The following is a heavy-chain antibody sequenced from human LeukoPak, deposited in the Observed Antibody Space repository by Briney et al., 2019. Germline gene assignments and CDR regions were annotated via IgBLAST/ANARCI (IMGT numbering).Heavy chain of an antibody. V-gene: IGHV3-23*01. CDR1: GCTFSSYA. D-gene: IGHD6-13*01. CDR3: AKDLKQLVEAEYFQH. CDR2: ISGSGGST. Sequence: GGSLRLSCAASGCTFSSYAMSWVRQAPGKGLEWVSAISGSGGSTYYADSVKGRFTISRDNSKNTLYLQMNSLRAEDTAVYYCAKDLKQLVEAEYFQHWGQGTLVTVSS. J-gene: IGHJ1*01.